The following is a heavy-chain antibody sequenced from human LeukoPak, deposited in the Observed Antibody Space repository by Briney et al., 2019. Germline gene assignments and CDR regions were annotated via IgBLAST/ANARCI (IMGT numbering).Heavy chain of an antibody. J-gene: IGHJ3*02. CDR1: GYTLTELS. CDR2: FDTEDGET. Sequence: ASVKVSCKVSGYTLTELSMHWVRQAPGKGLDWVGGFDTEDGETIYAQKFQGRVTMTEDTSTDTAYMELSSLRSEDTAVYYCATGGRVAGAFDIWGQGTMVTVSS. CDR3: ATGGRVAGAFDI. V-gene: IGHV1-24*01. D-gene: IGHD6-19*01.